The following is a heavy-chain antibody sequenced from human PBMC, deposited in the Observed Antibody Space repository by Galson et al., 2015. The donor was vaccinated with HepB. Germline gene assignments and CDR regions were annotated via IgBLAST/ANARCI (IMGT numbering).Heavy chain of an antibody. CDR2: ISGSGGST. D-gene: IGHD1-26*01. CDR1: GFTFSSYA. CDR3: AKLWTGMGGFDY. V-gene: IGHV3-23*01. J-gene: IGHJ4*02. Sequence: SLRLSCAASGFTFSSYAMSWVRQAPGKGLEWVSAISGSGGSTYYADSVKGRFTISRDNSKNTLYLQMNSLRAEDTAVYYCAKLWTGMGGFDYWGQGTLVTVSS.